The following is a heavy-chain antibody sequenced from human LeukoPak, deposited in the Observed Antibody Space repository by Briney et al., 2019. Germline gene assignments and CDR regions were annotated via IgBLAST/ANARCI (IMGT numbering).Heavy chain of an antibody. D-gene: IGHD1-1*01. J-gene: IGHJ4*02. CDR3: AKAPPYKKYFDY. CDR2: ISYDGRNK. Sequence: GGSLRLSCAASEFTFSSYSMSWVRQAPGKGLEWVAVISYDGRNKHYPDSVKGRFTISRDNSKNTLYLQMNSLRAEDTAVYYCAKAPPYKKYFDYWGQGTLVTVSS. CDR1: EFTFSSYS. V-gene: IGHV3-30*18.